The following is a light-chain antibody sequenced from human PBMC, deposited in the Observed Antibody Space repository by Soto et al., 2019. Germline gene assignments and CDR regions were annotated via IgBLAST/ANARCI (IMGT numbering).Light chain of an antibody. CDR3: SSYAGSNIPVV. V-gene: IGLV2-8*01. J-gene: IGLJ2*01. CDR1: SSDVGGYNC. CDR2: EVS. Sequence: QSALTQPPSASGSPGQSVTISCTGTSSDVGGYNCVSWYQQHPGKAPKLMIYEVSKRPSGVPDRFSGSKSGNTASLTVSGXXXXXXXXXXCSSYAGSNIPVVFGGGTQLTVL.